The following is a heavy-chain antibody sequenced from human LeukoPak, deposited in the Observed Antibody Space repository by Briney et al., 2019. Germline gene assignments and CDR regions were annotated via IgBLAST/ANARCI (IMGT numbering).Heavy chain of an antibody. CDR2: ISAYNGNT. V-gene: IGHV1-18*01. J-gene: IGHJ6*02. CDR3: ARDVGATSYYYYGMDV. CDR1: GGTFSSYA. Sequence: ASVKVSCKASGGTFSSYAISWVRQAPGQGLEWMGWISAYNGNTNYAQKLQGRVTMTTDTSTSTAYMELRSLRSDDTAVYYCARDVGATSYYYYGMDVWGQGTTVTVSS. D-gene: IGHD1-26*01.